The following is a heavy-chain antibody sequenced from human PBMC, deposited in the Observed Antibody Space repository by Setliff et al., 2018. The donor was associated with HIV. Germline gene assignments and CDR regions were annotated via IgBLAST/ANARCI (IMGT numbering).Heavy chain of an antibody. CDR3: AKHRSIGVAGYDAFDI. CDR2: TT. V-gene: IGHV3-23*01. D-gene: IGHD6-19*01. CDR1: GFTFSRYA. J-gene: IGHJ3*02. Sequence: RLSCAASGFTFSRYAMSWVRQAPGKGLEWVSTTTYYADSVKGRFTISRDNSKSTLYLQMNSLRAEDTAIYYRAKHRSIGVAGYDAFDIWGQGTMVTVTS.